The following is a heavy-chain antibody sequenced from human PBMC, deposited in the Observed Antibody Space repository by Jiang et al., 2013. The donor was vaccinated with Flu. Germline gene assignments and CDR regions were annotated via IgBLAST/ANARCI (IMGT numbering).Heavy chain of an antibody. CDR1: GDSMSSYY. Sequence: PGLVKPSETLSLTCTVSGDSMSSYYWSWIRQPPGQGLEWIGYIYYSGSTNYNPSLKSRVTISVDTSKNQFSLKLSSVTAADTAVYYCARGAGNYYDSSGYWDWGQGTLVTVSS. D-gene: IGHD3-22*01. CDR2: IYYSGST. V-gene: IGHV4-59*01. J-gene: IGHJ4*02. CDR3: ARGAGNYYDSSGYWD.